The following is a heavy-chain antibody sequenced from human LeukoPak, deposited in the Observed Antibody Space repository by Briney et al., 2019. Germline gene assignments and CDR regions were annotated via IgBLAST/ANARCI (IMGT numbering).Heavy chain of an antibody. Sequence: GGSLRLSCAASGFTLSNAWMSWVRRAPGKGLEWVGRIRSKTDGGTTDYASPVKGRFTISREDSNNTLYLQMNSLRTEDTAVYFCTTITNSGYYDYWGQGTLVTVSS. CDR2: IRSKTDGGTT. V-gene: IGHV3-15*01. D-gene: IGHD1-26*01. J-gene: IGHJ4*02. CDR1: GFTLSNAW. CDR3: TTITNSGYYDY.